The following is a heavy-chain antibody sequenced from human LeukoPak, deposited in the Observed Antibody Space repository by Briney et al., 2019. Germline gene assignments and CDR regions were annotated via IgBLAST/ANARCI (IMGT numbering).Heavy chain of an antibody. CDR3: ARGSIVGARGLGDY. CDR2: ISPSGGDT. CDR1: GFTFSSYA. J-gene: IGHJ4*02. Sequence: PGGSLRLSCAASGFTFSSYAMTWVRQAPGEGLEWVSAISPSGGDTYYADSVKGRFTISRDNSKNTLYLQMNSLRPEDTAVYYCARGSIVGARGLGDYWGQGTLVTVSS. V-gene: IGHV3-23*01. D-gene: IGHD1-26*01.